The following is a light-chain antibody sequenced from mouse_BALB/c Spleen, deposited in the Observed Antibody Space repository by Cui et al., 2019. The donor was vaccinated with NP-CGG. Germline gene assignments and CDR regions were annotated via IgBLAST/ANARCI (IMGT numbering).Light chain of an antibody. CDR1: TGAVTTSNY. J-gene: IGLJ1*01. CDR3: ALWYSSHWV. V-gene: IGLV1*01. CDR2: GTN. Sequence: QAVVTQESALTTSPGETVTLTCRSSTGAVTTSNYVNLVQEKPDHLFTGLIGGTNNRAPGVPARFSGSLIGDMAVLIITGAQTEDEAIYFCALWYSSHWVFGGGTKLTVL.